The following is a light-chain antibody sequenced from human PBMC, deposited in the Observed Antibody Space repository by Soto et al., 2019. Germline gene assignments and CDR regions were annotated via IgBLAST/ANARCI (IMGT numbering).Light chain of an antibody. CDR3: CSYASSSSYV. CDR1: TSDVGGYNL. Sequence: QSALTQPASVPGSPGQSITISCSGTTSDVGGYNLVSWYQQHTAKAPKLLIYEGTQRPSGVSSRFSGSKSGNTASLTISGLQAEDEADYYCCSYASSSSYVFGTGTKLTVL. V-gene: IGLV2-23*01. J-gene: IGLJ1*01. CDR2: EGT.